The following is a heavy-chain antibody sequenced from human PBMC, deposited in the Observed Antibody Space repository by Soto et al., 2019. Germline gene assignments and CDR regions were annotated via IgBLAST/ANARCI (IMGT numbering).Heavy chain of an antibody. CDR1: GGTFSNYV. D-gene: IGHD2-21*02. Sequence: QVQLVQSGAELKKPGSSVKVSCKASGGTFSNYVINWVRQAPGQGLEWMGNIIPIFDTTHYAQNFQGRVTITADESTATSYTELSSPRSEDTGVYSCARDQSRTATYGGNSLEYWGQGTLVTVSS. CDR2: IIPIFDTT. V-gene: IGHV1-69*15. CDR3: ARDQSRTATYGGNSLEY. J-gene: IGHJ4*02.